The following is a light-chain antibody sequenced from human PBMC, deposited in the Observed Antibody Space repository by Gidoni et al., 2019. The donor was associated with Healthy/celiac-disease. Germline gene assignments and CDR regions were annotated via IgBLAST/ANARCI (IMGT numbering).Light chain of an antibody. J-gene: IGLJ1*01. CDR3: CSYAGSYMGV. Sequence: QSALPQPRSVSGSPGQSVTISCTGTSSDVGGYNYVSWYQQHPGKAPKLMIYDVSKRPSGVPDRFSGSKSGNTASLTISGLQAEDEADYYCCSYAGSYMGVFGTGTKVTVL. V-gene: IGLV2-11*01. CDR2: DVS. CDR1: SSDVGGYNY.